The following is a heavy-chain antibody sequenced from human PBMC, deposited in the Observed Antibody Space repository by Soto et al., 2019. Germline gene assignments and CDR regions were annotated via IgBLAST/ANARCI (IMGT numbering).Heavy chain of an antibody. CDR2: INPNSGGT. Sequence: ASVKVSCKASGYTFTGYYMHWVRQAPGQGLEWMGWINPNSGGTNYAQKFQGRVTMTRDTSISTAYMELSRLRSDDTAVYYCARFFGVWGSKRAFDIWGQRTMVTVS. CDR1: GYTFTGYY. CDR3: ARFFGVWGSKRAFDI. D-gene: IGHD3-16*01. J-gene: IGHJ3*02. V-gene: IGHV1-2*02.